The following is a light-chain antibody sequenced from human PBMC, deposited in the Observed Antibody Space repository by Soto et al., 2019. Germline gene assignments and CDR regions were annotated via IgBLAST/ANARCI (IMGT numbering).Light chain of an antibody. Sequence: IRLTQSPSSLSASVGDRVTITCRASQGISSYLAWYQQKPGKAPKLLIYGASTLEGGVPFRLSGSGSGTDFTLTISSLQPEDFATYYCQQLNTYSITFGQGTRLEIK. V-gene: IGKV1-9*01. J-gene: IGKJ5*01. CDR3: QQLNTYSIT. CDR1: QGISSY. CDR2: GAS.